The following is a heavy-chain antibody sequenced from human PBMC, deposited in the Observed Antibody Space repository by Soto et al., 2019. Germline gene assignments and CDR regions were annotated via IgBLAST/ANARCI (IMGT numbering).Heavy chain of an antibody. CDR2: IFYSGTT. D-gene: IGHD7-27*01. V-gene: IGHV4-59*08. CDR1: GGSISSYY. J-gene: IGHJ5*02. Sequence: SETLSLTCTVSGGSISSYYWSWIRQPPGKGLEWIGYIFYSGTTNYNPSLESRVTISVDTSKNQFSLNLNSVTAADTAVYYCARINGGSWGQGTLVTVS. CDR3: ARINGGS.